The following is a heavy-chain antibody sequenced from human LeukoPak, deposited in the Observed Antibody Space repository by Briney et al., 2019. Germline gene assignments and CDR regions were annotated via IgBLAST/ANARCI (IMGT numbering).Heavy chain of an antibody. CDR2: ISSSSSYI. CDR3: ARRRVVTATNNRNFDY. V-gene: IGHV3-21*01. Sequence: PGGSLRLSCAASGFTFSSYSMNWVRQAPGKGLEWVSSISSSSSYIYYADSVKGRFTISRDNAKNSLYLQMNSLRAEDTAVYYCARRRVVTATNNRNFDYWSQGTLVTVSS. D-gene: IGHD2-21*02. CDR1: GFTFSSYS. J-gene: IGHJ4*02.